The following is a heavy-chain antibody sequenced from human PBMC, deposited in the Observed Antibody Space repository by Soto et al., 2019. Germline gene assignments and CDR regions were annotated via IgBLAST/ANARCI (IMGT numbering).Heavy chain of an antibody. CDR3: AHIVVAGLGYYFDY. CDR1: GFSLSSTRMA. CDR2: IYWDDDK. V-gene: IGHV2-5*02. Sequence: QITLKESGPTLVKPTQTLTLTCTFSGFSLSSTRMAVGWIRQPPGKALEWLALIYWDDDKRYSPFLKSRLTITKDTSKNLVVLTMSNMDSVDTARYYCAHIVVAGLGYYFDYWGQGTLVTVSS. J-gene: IGHJ4*02. D-gene: IGHD6-19*01.